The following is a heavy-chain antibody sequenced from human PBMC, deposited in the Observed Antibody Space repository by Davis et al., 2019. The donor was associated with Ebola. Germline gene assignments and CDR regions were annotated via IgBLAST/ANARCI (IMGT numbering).Heavy chain of an antibody. CDR3: ARAGGGLPDYNWFDP. Sequence: ASVKVSCKASGYTFTSYYMHWVRQAPGQGLEWMGIINPSGGSTSYAQKFQGRVTMTRDTSTSTVYMELSSLRSEDTAVYYCARAGGGLPDYNWFDPWGQGTLVTVSS. CDR2: INPSGGST. D-gene: IGHD3-16*01. V-gene: IGHV1-46*01. CDR1: GYTFTSYY. J-gene: IGHJ5*02.